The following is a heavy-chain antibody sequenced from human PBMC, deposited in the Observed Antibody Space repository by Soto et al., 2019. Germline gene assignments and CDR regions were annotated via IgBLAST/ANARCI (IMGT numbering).Heavy chain of an antibody. V-gene: IGHV5-10-1*01. D-gene: IGHD3-10*01. CDR2: IDPSDSYT. CDR3: ARKGLLWFGELSQSYGMDV. Sequence: GASLXISCKGSGYSFTSYWISWVRQMPGKGLEWMGRIDPSDSYTNYSPSFQGHVTISADKSISTAYLQWSSLKASDTAMYYCARKGLLWFGELSQSYGMDVWGQGTTVTV. J-gene: IGHJ6*02. CDR1: GYSFTSYW.